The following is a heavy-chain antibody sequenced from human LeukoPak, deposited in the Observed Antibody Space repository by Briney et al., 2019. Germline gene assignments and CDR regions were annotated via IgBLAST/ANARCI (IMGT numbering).Heavy chain of an antibody. V-gene: IGHV3-74*01. J-gene: IGHJ4*02. CDR1: GFTFSSYW. Sequence: PGGSLRLSCAASGFTFSSYWMHWVRQAPGKGLVWVSRINSDGSTTNYADFVKRRFTISRDNAKNTLYLQMNSLRAEDTAVYYCVCMSPPAGWGQGTLVTVSS. CDR3: VCMSPPAG. CDR2: INSDGSTT.